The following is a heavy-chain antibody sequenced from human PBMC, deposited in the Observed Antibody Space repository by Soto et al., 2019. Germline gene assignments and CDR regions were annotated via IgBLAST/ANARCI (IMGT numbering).Heavy chain of an antibody. D-gene: IGHD1-26*01. CDR1: GDSMTKYY. CDR2: IYPSGST. Sequence: QVQLQESGPGLVKPSETLSLTCTVSGDSMTKYYWSWIRQPAGKGLEWSGRIYPSGSTNYNPSLKSRVTMSIDTSNKHFSLSLKSVTAADTAVYYCARTVGAAYYFDFWGQGALVTVSS. V-gene: IGHV4-4*07. CDR3: ARTVGAAYYFDF. J-gene: IGHJ4*02.